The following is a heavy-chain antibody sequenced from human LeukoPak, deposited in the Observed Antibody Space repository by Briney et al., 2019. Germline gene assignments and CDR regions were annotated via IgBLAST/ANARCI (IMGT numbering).Heavy chain of an antibody. J-gene: IGHJ4*02. V-gene: IGHV3-48*03. CDR3: ATMGPPDGDYVGYFDY. CDR2: ISSSGSTI. D-gene: IGHD4-17*01. CDR1: GFTFSSYE. Sequence: GGSLRLSCAASGFTFSSYEMNWVRQAPGKGLEWVSYISSSGSTIYYADSVKGRFTISRDNAKNSLYLQMNSLRAEDTAVYYCATMGPPDGDYVGYFDYWGQRTLVTVSS.